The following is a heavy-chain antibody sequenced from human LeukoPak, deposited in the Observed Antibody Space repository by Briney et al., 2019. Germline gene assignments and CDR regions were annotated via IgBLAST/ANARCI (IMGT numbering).Heavy chain of an antibody. J-gene: IGHJ6*02. V-gene: IGHV3-30*18. CDR3: AKDPIAVAGNNYYGMDV. CDR2: ISPDGVNK. CDR1: GFTFSSFG. D-gene: IGHD6-19*01. Sequence: GGSLRLSCAASGFTFSSFGMHWVRPAPGKGVEWVAVISPDGVNKYYAASVKGRFTISRDNSKNTLYLQMNSLRAEDTALYYCAKDPIAVAGNNYYGMDVWGQGTTVTVSS.